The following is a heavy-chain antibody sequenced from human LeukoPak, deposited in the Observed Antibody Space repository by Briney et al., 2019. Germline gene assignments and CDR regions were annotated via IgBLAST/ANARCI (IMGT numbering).Heavy chain of an antibody. J-gene: IGHJ5*02. Sequence: SETLSLTCTVSGYSISSGYYWGWIRQPPGKGLEWIGSIYHSGSTYYNPSLKSRVTISVDTSKNQFSLKLSSVTAADTAVYYCARDIHYGSENWFDPWGQGTLVTVSS. D-gene: IGHD3-10*01. CDR2: IYHSGST. CDR3: ARDIHYGSENWFDP. CDR1: GYSISSGYY. V-gene: IGHV4-38-2*02.